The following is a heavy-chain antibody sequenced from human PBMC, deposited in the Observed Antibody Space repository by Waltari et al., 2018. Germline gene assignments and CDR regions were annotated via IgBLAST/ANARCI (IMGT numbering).Heavy chain of an antibody. J-gene: IGHJ3*01. CDR3: ARDPPHDGTGYSSAFDF. V-gene: IGHV3-30*04. CDR2: ISDDGNHK. D-gene: IGHD3-22*01. CDR1: GFTFRRPA. Sequence: QVHLVESGGGVVQPGRSLRLSCAASGFTFRRPAVQWVRQAPGKGLEWVAVISDDGNHKYYTDSVKGRFTVSRDDSKSTLYLQMNSLRRDDTAVYFCARDPPHDGTGYSSAFDFWGQGTRVTVSS.